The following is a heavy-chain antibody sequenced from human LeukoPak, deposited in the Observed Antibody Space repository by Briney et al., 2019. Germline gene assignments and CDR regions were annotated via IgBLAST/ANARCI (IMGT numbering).Heavy chain of an antibody. CDR3: ATSGSGWDFHY. V-gene: IGHV5-51*01. CDR1: GYTFISYC. D-gene: IGHD6-19*01. Sequence: PGESLKIFCKGSGYTFISYCNGWVRQMPGKGLEWMGIIYPGDSDTRYSPSFQGQVTISADKSISTAYLQWSSLKASDTAMYYCATSGSGWDFHYWGQGTLVTVSS. J-gene: IGHJ4*02. CDR2: IYPGDSDT.